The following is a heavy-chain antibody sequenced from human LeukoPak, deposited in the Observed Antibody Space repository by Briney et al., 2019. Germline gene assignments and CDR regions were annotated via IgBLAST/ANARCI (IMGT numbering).Heavy chain of an antibody. Sequence: GGSLRLSCAASGFTFSSYGMHWVRQAPGKGLEWVAVIWYDGSNKYYADSVKGRFTISRDNSKNTLYLQMNSLGAEDTAVYYCARTRLGVVTVPSARHFDYWGQGTLVTV. CDR2: IWYDGSNK. V-gene: IGHV3-33*01. CDR3: ARTRLGVVTVPSARHFDY. D-gene: IGHD3-16*01. CDR1: GFTFSSYG. J-gene: IGHJ4*02.